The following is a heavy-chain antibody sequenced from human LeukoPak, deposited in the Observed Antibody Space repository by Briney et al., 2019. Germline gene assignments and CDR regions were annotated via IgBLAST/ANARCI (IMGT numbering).Heavy chain of an antibody. CDR2: ISGGGSA. CDR3: VKDQYSGSGSYPDAFDF. V-gene: IGHV3-23*01. J-gene: IGHJ3*01. CDR1: GFTFSNFA. D-gene: IGHD3-10*01. Sequence: GGSLRLSCAASGFTFSNFAMHWVRQAPGMGLQWVSVISGGGSAYYADSVKGRFTVSRDNSRNAVYLQMNSLRVEDTTVYYCVKDQYSGSGSYPDAFDFWGQGTVVTASS.